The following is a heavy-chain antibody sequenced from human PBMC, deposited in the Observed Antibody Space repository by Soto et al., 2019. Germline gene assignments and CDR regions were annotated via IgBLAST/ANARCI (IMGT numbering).Heavy chain of an antibody. CDR2: IYHRGYT. J-gene: IGHJ4*02. CDR1: GGSVNSYY. Sequence: SETLSLTCSVSGGSVNSYYWSWSRQSPGKGLEWIGYIYHRGYTNFSPSLKSRVTMSVDMSKNQFSLSLSSVTAADTAVYFCARQQWLQEDKGSYFDYWGQGILVTVSS. V-gene: IGHV4-59*08. D-gene: IGHD6-19*01. CDR3: ARQQWLQEDKGSYFDY.